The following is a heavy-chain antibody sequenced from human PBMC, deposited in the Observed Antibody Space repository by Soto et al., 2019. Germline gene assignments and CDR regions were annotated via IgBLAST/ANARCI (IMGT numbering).Heavy chain of an antibody. Sequence: EVQVLESGGGLVQPGGSLRLSCAGSGFTFINYAMNWVRQAPGKGLARVSSISGGGDAAFFPDSVRGRFTISRDNSKNTVLMQMNSLGVDDTAVYYCARKSLGSTTRPHYWYFDLWGRCTLVTVSS. D-gene: IGHD7-27*01. V-gene: IGHV3-23*01. CDR1: GFTFINYA. CDR3: ARKSLGSTTRPHYWYFDL. CDR2: ISGGGDAA. J-gene: IGHJ2*01.